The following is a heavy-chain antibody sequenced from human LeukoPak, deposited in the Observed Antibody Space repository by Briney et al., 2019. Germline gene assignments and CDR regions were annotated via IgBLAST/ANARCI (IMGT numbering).Heavy chain of an antibody. CDR1: GYSFSSGYY. J-gene: IGHJ5*02. Sequence: SETLSLTCAVSGYSFSSGYYWSWIRQPPGKGLEWIGYIYYSGSTYYNPSLKSRVTISVDTSKNQFSLKLSSVTAADTAVYYCASTIFGVVNWFDPWGQGTLVTVSS. CDR3: ASTIFGVVNWFDP. V-gene: IGHV4-30-4*08. D-gene: IGHD3-3*01. CDR2: IYYSGST.